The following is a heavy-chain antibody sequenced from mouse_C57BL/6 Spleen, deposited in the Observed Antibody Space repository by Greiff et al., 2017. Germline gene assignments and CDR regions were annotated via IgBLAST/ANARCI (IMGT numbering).Heavy chain of an antibody. CDR2: ISSGSSTI. CDR1: GFTFSDYG. J-gene: IGHJ3*01. CDR3: ARSYYGSSYGFAC. Sequence: EVMLVESGGGLVKPGGSLKLSCAASGFTFSDYGMHWVRQAPEKGLEWVAYISSGSSTIYYADTVKGRFTIARDNAKNTLFLQMTSLRSEDTAMYYCARSYYGSSYGFACWGQGTLVTVSA. D-gene: IGHD1-1*01. V-gene: IGHV5-17*01.